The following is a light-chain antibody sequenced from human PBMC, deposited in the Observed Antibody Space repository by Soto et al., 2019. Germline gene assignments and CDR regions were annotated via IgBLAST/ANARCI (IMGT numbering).Light chain of an antibody. J-gene: IGKJ4*01. CDR1: QSVSSS. CDR2: DAS. V-gene: IGKV3-15*01. CDR3: QQYNDWPPLT. Sequence: EIVMTQSPATLSVSPGERATLSCRASQSVSSSLAWYQQKPGQAPRLLIFDASTRATGIPARFSGSGSGTEFTLTISSLQSEDFGVYYCQQYNDWPPLTFGGGTKVDIK.